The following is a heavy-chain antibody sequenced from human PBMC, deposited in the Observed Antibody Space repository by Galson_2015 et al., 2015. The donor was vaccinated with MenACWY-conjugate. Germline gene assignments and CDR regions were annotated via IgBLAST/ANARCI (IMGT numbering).Heavy chain of an antibody. D-gene: IGHD1-26*01. V-gene: IGHV5-51*01. Sequence: QSGAEVKQPGESLKISCKGSGYYFPSYWIAWVRQIPGKGLEWMGLISPGDSNTRYSPSFQGQVTISADKSISTAYLQWSSLKASDTAMYYCARHPPGGRGMDVWGQGTTFTVSS. CDR1: GYYFPSYW. J-gene: IGHJ6*02. CDR3: ARHPPGGRGMDV. CDR2: ISPGDSNT.